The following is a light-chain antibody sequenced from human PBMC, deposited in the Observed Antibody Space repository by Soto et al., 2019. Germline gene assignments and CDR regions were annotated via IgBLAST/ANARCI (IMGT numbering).Light chain of an antibody. CDR1: QAISNY. J-gene: IGKJ5*01. CDR2: DAS. V-gene: IGKV1-33*01. Sequence: DIQMTQSPSSLSASVGDRVTITCQASQAISNYLSWYQHKPGKAPKLLIYDASDSEKGVPGRFSGSGSGTDFTLTIISLQPEDFATYYCQQYDSLPITFGQGTRL. CDR3: QQYDSLPIT.